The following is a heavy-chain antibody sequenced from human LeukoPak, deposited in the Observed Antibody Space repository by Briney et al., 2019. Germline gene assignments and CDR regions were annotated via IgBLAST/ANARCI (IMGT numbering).Heavy chain of an antibody. Sequence: GGSLRLSCAASGFTFSDYYMSWIRQAPGKGLEWVSYISRSGSTIYYADSVKGRFTISRDNAKNSLYLQMNSLRAEDTAVYYCASLNYYGSGSYLFDPWGQGTLVTVSS. CDR2: ISRSGSTI. J-gene: IGHJ5*02. CDR1: GFTFSDYY. V-gene: IGHV3-11*04. CDR3: ASLNYYGSGSYLFDP. D-gene: IGHD3-10*01.